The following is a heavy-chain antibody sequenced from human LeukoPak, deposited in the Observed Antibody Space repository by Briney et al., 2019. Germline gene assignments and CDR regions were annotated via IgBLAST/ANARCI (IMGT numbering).Heavy chain of an antibody. CDR2: ISNDGGGT. CDR3: AKGSSGYFFDL. Sequence: GGSLRLSCAASGFIFNNYGLVWVRQAPGKGLEWVSAISNDGGGTTYADFVKGRFSVSRDNSKNTLFLQMNSLRAEDTALYYCAKGSSGYFFDLWGQGTLVAVSS. CDR1: GFIFNNYG. D-gene: IGHD3-22*01. J-gene: IGHJ4*02. V-gene: IGHV3-23*01.